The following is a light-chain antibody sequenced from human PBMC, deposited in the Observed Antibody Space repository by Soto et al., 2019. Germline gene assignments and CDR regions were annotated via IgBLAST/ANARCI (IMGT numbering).Light chain of an antibody. CDR2: GAS. CDR3: QQYGSSPLT. J-gene: IGKJ4*01. CDR1: QTVSGYY. V-gene: IGKV3-20*01. Sequence: EIVLTQSPGTVSLSPGERATLSCRASQTVSGYYLAWYQQKPGQAPRLLIYGASRRATGIPDRFSGSGSVTDFTLTINRLEPEDFAVYSCQQYGSSPLTFGGGTKVDIK.